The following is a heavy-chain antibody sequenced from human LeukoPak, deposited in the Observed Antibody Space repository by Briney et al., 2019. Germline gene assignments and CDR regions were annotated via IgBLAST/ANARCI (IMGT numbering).Heavy chain of an antibody. CDR2: ISAYNGNT. CDR3: ARGGSKPLTIFGVVTEFDP. D-gene: IGHD3-3*01. J-gene: IGHJ5*02. V-gene: IGHV1-18*01. CDR1: GYTFTSYG. Sequence: ASVKVSCKASGYTFTSYGISWVRQAPGQGLEWMGWISAYNGNTNYAQKLQGRVTMTTDTSTSTAYMELRSLRSDDTAVYYCARGGSKPLTIFGVVTEFDPWGQGSLVTVSS.